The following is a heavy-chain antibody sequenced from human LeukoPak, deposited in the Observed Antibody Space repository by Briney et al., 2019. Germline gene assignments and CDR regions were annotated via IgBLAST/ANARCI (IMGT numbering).Heavy chain of an antibody. D-gene: IGHD3-22*01. CDR2: IIPIFGTA. J-gene: IGHJ4*02. CDR1: GGTFSSYA. V-gene: IGHV1-69*05. CDR3: ARVEMVRSYYDSSGYYYVKDY. Sequence: SVKVSCKASGGTFSSYAISWVRRAPGQGLEWMGRIIPIFGTANYAQKFQGRVTITTDESTSTAYMELSSLRSEDTAVYYCARVEMVRSYYDSSGYYYVKDYWGQGTLVTVSS.